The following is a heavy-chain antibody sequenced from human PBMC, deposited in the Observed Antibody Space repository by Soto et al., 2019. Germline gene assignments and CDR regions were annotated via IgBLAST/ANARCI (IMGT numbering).Heavy chain of an antibody. D-gene: IGHD3-10*02. CDR2: ISSSSSYI. V-gene: IGHV3-21*01. J-gene: IGHJ6*02. CDR1: GFTFSSYS. Sequence: GGSLRVSCAASGFTFSSYSMNWVRQAPGKGLEWVSSISSSSSYIYYADSVKGRFTISRDNAKNSLYLQMNSLRAEDTAVYYCARALCSIITDYYGMDVWGQGTTVTVS. CDR3: ARALCSIITDYYGMDV.